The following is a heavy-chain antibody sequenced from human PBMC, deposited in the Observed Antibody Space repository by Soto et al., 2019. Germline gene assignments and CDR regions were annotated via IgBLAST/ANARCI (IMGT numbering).Heavy chain of an antibody. Sequence: SETLSLTCTVSGGSISRYYWSWILQPPRKGLEWIGYIYYSGSTNYNPSLKSRVTISVDTSKNQLSLKMSSVTAADTAVYYCARDKYSSYYDDYRMGVSGQGTRVTV. V-gene: IGHV4-59*01. CDR2: IYYSGST. CDR1: GGSISRYY. CDR3: ARDKYSSYYDDYRMGV. D-gene: IGHD6-6*01. J-gene: IGHJ6*02.